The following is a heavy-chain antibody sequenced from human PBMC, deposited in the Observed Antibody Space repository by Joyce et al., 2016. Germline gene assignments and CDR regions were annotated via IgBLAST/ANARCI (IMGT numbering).Heavy chain of an antibody. CDR1: GGSMINQY. Sequence: QVQMQESGPGLVKPSETLSLTCSVSGGSMINQYWSWIRQPPGKGLEWIGYIYCNGITNSDPSLKSRVAMLVDTSKNQFSLSLSSVTVADTAVYYCARGGPSDAFDVWGQGTMIAVSS. CDR2: IYCNGIT. CDR3: ARGGPSDAFDV. V-gene: IGHV4-59*11. J-gene: IGHJ3*01.